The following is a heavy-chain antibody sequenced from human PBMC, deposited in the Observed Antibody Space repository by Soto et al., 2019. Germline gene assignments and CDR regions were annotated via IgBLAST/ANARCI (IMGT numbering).Heavy chain of an antibody. D-gene: IGHD4-17*01. CDR1: GGTFSSYT. J-gene: IGHJ6*03. V-gene: IGHV1-69*08. CDR2: IIPILGIA. CDR3: AGDDEGGDLPYYYYYYMDV. Sequence: QVQLVQSGAEVKKPGSSVKVSCKASGGTFSSYTISWVRQAPGQGLEWMGRIIPILGIANYAQKFQGRVTITADKSTSTAYMEVRSLRSDDTAVYYCAGDDEGGDLPYYYYYYMDVWGKGTTVTVSS.